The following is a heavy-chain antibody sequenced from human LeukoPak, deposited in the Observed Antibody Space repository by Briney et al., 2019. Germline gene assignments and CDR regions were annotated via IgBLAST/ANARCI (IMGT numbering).Heavy chain of an antibody. J-gene: IGHJ4*02. CDR3: ASPYHHSSGWYAEGYYFDY. CDR2: ISSSSSYI. Sequence: GGSLRLSCAASGFTFSSYSMNWVRQAPGKGLEWVSSISSSSSYIYYADSVKGRFTISRDNAKNSLYLQMNSLRAEDTAVYYCASPYHHSSGWYAEGYYFDYWGRGALVTVSS. CDR1: GFTFSSYS. D-gene: IGHD6-19*01. V-gene: IGHV3-21*01.